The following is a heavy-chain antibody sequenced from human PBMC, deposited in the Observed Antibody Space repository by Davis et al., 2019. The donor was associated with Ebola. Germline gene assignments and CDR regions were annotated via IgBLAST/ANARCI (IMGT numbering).Heavy chain of an antibody. CDR3: ARVGAFQGVY. V-gene: IGHV4-61*03. D-gene: IGHD2-15*01. CDR1: GGAVTSGGYF. J-gene: IGHJ4*02. CDR2: IYSSGDI. Sequence: PSETLSLTCAVPGGAVTSGGYFWAWIRQPPGKGLAWIGYIYSSGDIHLSPSHRSRAGIFRDTFTNRFSVALTSVTAADTAVYYCARVGAFQGVYWGQGILVSVSS.